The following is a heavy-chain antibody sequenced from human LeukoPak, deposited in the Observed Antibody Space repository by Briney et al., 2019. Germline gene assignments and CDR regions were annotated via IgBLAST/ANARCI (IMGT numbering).Heavy chain of an antibody. J-gene: IGHJ4*02. V-gene: IGHV3-11*01. CDR3: ARGMGSTWNAPIDY. CDR1: GIIFSDYY. CDR2: VSDSGSTK. Sequence: GGSLRLSCAASGIIFSDYYMSWIRQAPGKGLEWISYVSDSGSTKYYADSVKGRFTISRDNDKNSLLLQMDSLRVEDTAIYYCARGMGSTWNAPIDYWGQGILVTVSS. D-gene: IGHD6-13*01.